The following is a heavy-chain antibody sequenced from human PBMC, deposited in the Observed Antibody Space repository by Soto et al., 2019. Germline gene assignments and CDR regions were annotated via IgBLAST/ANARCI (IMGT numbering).Heavy chain of an antibody. D-gene: IGHD3-10*01. CDR2: IYYSETT. J-gene: IGHJ6*03. CDR3: ARREGSASMVRGVGPHYYYYMAV. CDR1: GDSVSDYS. V-gene: IGHV4-59*08. Sequence: SEPLSLTCIVSGDSVSDYSYSWIRQPPGKGLEWIGSIYYSETTNYTPSLKSRVTISVDTSKNQFSLNLSSVTAADTAVYYCARREGSASMVRGVGPHYYYYMAVWGKGTTVTVSS.